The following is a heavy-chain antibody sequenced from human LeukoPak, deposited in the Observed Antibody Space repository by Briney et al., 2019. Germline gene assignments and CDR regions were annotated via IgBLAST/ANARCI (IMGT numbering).Heavy chain of an antibody. V-gene: IGHV3-21*01. CDR2: ISRSSSYI. CDR3: VLGEYHAPFDY. J-gene: IGHJ4*02. Sequence: GGSLRLSCAASGFTFSSYSINWVRQAPGKGLEWVSSISRSSSYIYYADSVKGRFTISRDNTKNSLYLQMNSPRAEDTAVYYCVLGEYHAPFDYWGQGTLVTVSS. D-gene: IGHD3-16*01. CDR1: GFTFSSYS.